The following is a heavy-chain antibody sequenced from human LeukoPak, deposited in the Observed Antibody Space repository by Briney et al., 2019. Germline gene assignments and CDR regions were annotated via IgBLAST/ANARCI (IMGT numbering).Heavy chain of an antibody. CDR2: IFPDGHQE. Sequence: GGSLRLSRVASGFSFSSYHMSWVRQAPGKGLGCVAHIFPDGHQESCDASVRGRFTVSRDNAKNSVFLQMNSLRVEDTAIYYCARWRWQQSEFDLWGQGALVTVSS. V-gene: IGHV3-7*01. CDR1: GFSFSSYH. J-gene: IGHJ4*02. CDR3: ARWRWQQSEFDL. D-gene: IGHD5-24*01.